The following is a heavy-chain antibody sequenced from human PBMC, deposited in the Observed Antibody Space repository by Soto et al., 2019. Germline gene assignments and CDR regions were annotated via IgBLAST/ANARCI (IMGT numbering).Heavy chain of an antibody. V-gene: IGHV4-61*03. CDR3: ARDRYFYDSRGYYRTLDS. CDR2: IFHSGIT. J-gene: IGHJ4*02. Sequence: WTWIRQSPGKGLEWSGYIFHSGITDYNPSLQSRVTISIDTSRNHFSLNLTSVTAADTAVYYCARDRYFYDSRGYYRTLDSWGQGTLVTVSS. D-gene: IGHD3-22*01.